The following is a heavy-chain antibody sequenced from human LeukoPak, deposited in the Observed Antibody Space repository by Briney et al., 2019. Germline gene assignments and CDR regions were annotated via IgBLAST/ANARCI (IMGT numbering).Heavy chain of an antibody. CDR3: ARDIGIWNDHLFDP. CDR2: IKQDGSEK. D-gene: IGHD1-1*01. CDR1: GFTFSSYW. V-gene: IGHV3-7*03. J-gene: IGHJ5*02. Sequence: PGGSLRLSCAASGFTFSSYWMSWVRQAPGKGLEWVANIKQDGSEKYYVDSVKGRFTISRDNAKNSLYLQMNSPRAEDTAVYYCARDIGIWNDHLFDPWGQGTLVTVSS.